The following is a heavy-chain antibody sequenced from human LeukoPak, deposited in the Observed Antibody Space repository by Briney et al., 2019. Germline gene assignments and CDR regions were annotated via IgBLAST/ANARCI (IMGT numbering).Heavy chain of an antibody. Sequence: SETLSLTCTVSGGFISSYYWSWIRQPPGKGLEWIGYIYTSGSTNYNPSLKSRVTISVDTSKNQFSLKLSSVTAADTAVYYCARHARRVAGTDWFDPWGQGTLVTVSS. CDR2: IYTSGST. CDR3: ARHARRVAGTDWFDP. J-gene: IGHJ5*02. V-gene: IGHV4-4*09. D-gene: IGHD6-19*01. CDR1: GGFISSYY.